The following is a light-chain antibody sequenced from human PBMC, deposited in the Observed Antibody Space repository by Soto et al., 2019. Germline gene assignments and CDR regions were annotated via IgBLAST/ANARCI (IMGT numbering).Light chain of an antibody. CDR3: QHYNSYS. CDR1: QAISSW. CDR2: KTS. J-gene: IGKJ1*01. V-gene: IGKV1-5*03. Sequence: DIQMTQSPSTLSGSVGDRVTITCRASQAISSWVAWYQQKPGKAPKLLTYKTSTLKSGVPSRFIGSGSGTDFPLTIIRLQPYYFVTNYCQHYNSYSLGQGAKVDIK.